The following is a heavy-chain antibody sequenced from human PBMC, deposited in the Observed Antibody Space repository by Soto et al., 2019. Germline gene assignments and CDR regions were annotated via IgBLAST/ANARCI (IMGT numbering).Heavy chain of an antibody. D-gene: IGHD6-6*01. CDR1: GFTFSSYA. CDR2: ISGSGGST. J-gene: IGHJ4*02. V-gene: IGHV3-23*01. CDR3: AKADIAARANYFAY. Sequence: HPGGSLRLSCAASGFTFSSYAMSWVRQAPGKGLEWVSAISGSGGSTYYADSVKGRFTISRDNSKNTLYLQMNSLRAEDTAVYYCAKADIAARANYFAYWGQGTLVTVSS.